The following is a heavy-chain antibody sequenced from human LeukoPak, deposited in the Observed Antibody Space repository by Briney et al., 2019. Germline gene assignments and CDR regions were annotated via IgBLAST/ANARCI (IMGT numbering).Heavy chain of an antibody. V-gene: IGHV3-21*01. CDR2: ISSSSSYI. CDR1: GFTFSSYE. CDR3: AKEGYYYDSSGYGNWFDP. D-gene: IGHD3-22*01. J-gene: IGHJ5*02. Sequence: PGGSLRLSCAASGFTFSSYEMNWVRQAPGKGLEWVSSISSSSSYIYYADSVKGRFTISRDNAKNSLYLQMNSLRAEDTAVYYCAKEGYYYDSSGYGNWFDPWGQGTLVTVSS.